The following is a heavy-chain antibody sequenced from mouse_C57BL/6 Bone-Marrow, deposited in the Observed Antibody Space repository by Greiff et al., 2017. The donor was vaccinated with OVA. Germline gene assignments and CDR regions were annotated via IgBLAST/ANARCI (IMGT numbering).Heavy chain of an antibody. J-gene: IGHJ2*01. Sequence: VQLQQSGPELVKPGASVKISCKASGYSFTGYYMNWVKQSPEKSLEWIGEINPSTGGTTYNQKFKAKATVTVDKSSSTAYMQLKSLTSEDSAVYYCARSAGYYFDYWGQGTTLTVSS. CDR1: GYSFTGYY. CDR3: ARSAGYYFDY. D-gene: IGHD2-2*01. V-gene: IGHV1-42*01. CDR2: INPSTGGT.